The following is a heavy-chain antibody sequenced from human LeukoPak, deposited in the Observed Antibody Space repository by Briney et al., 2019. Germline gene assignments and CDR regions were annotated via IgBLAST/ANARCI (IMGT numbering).Heavy chain of an antibody. Sequence: PSETLSLTCTVSGASISSYYWSWIRQPPGKGLEWIGFIYYSGSTNYNPSLKSRVTMSLDTSKDQFSLKLTSVIAADTAVYYCARGRLTTPNWFGPWGQGILVTVSS. V-gene: IGHV4-59*01. D-gene: IGHD1/OR15-1a*01. J-gene: IGHJ5*02. CDR3: ARGRLTTPNWFGP. CDR2: IYYSGST. CDR1: GASISSYY.